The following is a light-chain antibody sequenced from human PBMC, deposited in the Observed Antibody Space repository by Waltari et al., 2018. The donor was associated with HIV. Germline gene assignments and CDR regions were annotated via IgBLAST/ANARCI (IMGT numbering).Light chain of an antibody. Sequence: QSALTQPRSVSGAPGQSVTIPCTGTSGDVGDYNSVSLYQQHPGKAPKLMIYDVSKWPAGVPDRFSGSKSGNTASLTISGLQAEDEADYYCCSYAGTYTYVFGTGTKVTVL. V-gene: IGLV2-11*01. CDR3: CSYAGTYTYV. CDR2: DVS. J-gene: IGLJ1*01. CDR1: SGDVGDYNS.